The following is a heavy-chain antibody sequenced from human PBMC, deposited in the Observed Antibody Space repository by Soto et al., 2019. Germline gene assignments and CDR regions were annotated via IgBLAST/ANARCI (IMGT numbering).Heavy chain of an antibody. D-gene: IGHD1-1*01. J-gene: IGHJ4*02. Sequence: PSETLSLTCTVSGDSISAYSWSWVRQPPGKGLEWIGNIHYNGNTKYSPSLKSRVTMSVDTSKNHFSLRLISVTAADTAIYFCAREGNLGRCIQPLDFWGQGTLVTVSS. CDR2: IHYNGNT. CDR3: AREGNLGRCIQPLDF. CDR1: GDSISAYS. V-gene: IGHV4-59*01.